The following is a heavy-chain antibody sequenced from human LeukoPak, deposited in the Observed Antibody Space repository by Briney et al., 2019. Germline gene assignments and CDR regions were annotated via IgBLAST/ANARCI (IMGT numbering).Heavy chain of an antibody. CDR1: GFTDSSNY. V-gene: IGHV3-66*02. J-gene: IGHJ4*02. CDR2: IYSGGST. Sequence: GGSLRLSCAASGFTDSSNYMSWVRQAPGKGLEGVSVIYSGGSTYYAASVKGRFTISRDNFKNTLYLQMNSLRAEDTAVYYCARDSYYYDSSGKETDYWGRGTLVTVSS. D-gene: IGHD3-22*01. CDR3: ARDSYYYDSSGKETDY.